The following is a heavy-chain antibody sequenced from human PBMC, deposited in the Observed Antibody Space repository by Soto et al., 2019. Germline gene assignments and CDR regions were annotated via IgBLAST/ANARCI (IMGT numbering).Heavy chain of an antibody. V-gene: IGHV1-3*01. Sequence: ASVNVSVKASGYTFTSYAMHWVRQAPGQRLEWMGWINAGNGNTKYSQKFQGRVTITRDTSASTAYMELSSLRSEDTAVYYCERAQGIASGMDVVGQVTTVTVS. CDR1: GYTFTSYA. J-gene: IGHJ6*02. D-gene: IGHD6-13*01. CDR3: ERAQGIASGMDV. CDR2: INAGNGNT.